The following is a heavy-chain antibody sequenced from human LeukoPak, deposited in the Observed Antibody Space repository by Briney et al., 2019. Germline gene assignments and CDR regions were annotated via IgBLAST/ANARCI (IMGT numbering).Heavy chain of an antibody. D-gene: IGHD4-23*01. CDR2: ISWDGDST. V-gene: IGHV3-43D*03. Sequence: PGGSLRLSCAASGFTFDDYAIHWVRQAPGKGLEWVSLISWDGDSTYYADSVKGRFTISRDNSKNSLYLQMNSLRAEDTALYYCANGPYGGNSGWGWDPFDYWGQGTLVTVPS. CDR1: GFTFDDYA. J-gene: IGHJ4*02. CDR3: ANGPYGGNSGWGWDPFDY.